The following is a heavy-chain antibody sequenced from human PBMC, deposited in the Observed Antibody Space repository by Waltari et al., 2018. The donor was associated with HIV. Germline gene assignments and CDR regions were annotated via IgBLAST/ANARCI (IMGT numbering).Heavy chain of an antibody. CDR2: LNPRSGDT. J-gene: IGHJ4*01. D-gene: IGHD3-16*01. CDR1: GYTFIGYF. Sequence: QDQLIQSGTEVKEPGASLRVSCRASGYTFIGYFIHWVGQAPGQGLEWKGDLNPRSGDTEYAQKFRGRVTLTGDTSENTAYLDLKGLRFDDTATYFCHRPWDSDHWGSDLWGQGTLVIVS. CDR3: HRPWDSDHWGSDL. V-gene: IGHV1-2*02.